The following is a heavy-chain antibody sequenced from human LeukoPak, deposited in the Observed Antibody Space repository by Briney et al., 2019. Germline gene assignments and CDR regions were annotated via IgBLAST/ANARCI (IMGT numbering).Heavy chain of an antibody. D-gene: IGHD1-26*01. Sequence: SGGSLRLSCAASGFTFSIYWMSWVRQAPGKGLEWVANIKPDGSEKYYVDSVKGRFTFSRDNAKNSLYLQMNSLRAEDTAVYYCARLGRYADLDYWGQGTLVTVSS. J-gene: IGHJ4*02. V-gene: IGHV3-7*01. CDR1: GFTFSIYW. CDR3: ARLGRYADLDY. CDR2: IKPDGSEK.